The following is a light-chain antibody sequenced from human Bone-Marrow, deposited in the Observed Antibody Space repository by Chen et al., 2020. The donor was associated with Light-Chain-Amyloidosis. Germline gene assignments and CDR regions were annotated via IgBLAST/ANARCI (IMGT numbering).Light chain of an antibody. CDR2: GSS. J-gene: IGKJ4*01. CDR1: QTISSNY. V-gene: IGKV3-20*01. CDR3: QQYGTSLLS. Sequence: EIVLTQSPGTLSLSPGEGANLSCRASQTISSNYLTWYQQKFGQASRLLIYGSSSRATGIPARFTGSRYGTDFTHTINRLEPEGCAMYYCQQYGTSLLSFGGGARVEIK.